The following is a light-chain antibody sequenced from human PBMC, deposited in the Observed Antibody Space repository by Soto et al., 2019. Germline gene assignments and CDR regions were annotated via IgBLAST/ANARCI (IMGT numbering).Light chain of an antibody. V-gene: IGKV3-20*01. CDR2: GAS. CDR1: QSVSSSY. Sequence: EIVLTQSPGTLSLSPGERATLSGRASQSVSSSYLAWYQQKPGQAPRLLIYGASSRATGIPDRFSGSGSGTDFTLTISRLEPEDFAVYYCQQYCSSYTFGQGTKLEIK. CDR3: QQYCSSYT. J-gene: IGKJ2*01.